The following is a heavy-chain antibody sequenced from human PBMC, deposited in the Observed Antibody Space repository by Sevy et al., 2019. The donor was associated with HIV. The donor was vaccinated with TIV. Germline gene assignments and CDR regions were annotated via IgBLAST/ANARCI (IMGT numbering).Heavy chain of an antibody. CDR1: GFTFSKYS. CDR2: LSFGCGEI. CDR3: AREGCTKPHDY. J-gene: IGHJ4*02. V-gene: IGHV3-23*01. Sequence: GGSLRLSCAASGFTFSKYSMSWVRQPPGKGLEWVSTLSFGCGEINYADSVKGRFTSSRVNSKSSVYLQMNNLGPEDTAVYYCAREGCTKPHDYWGQGTLVTVSS. D-gene: IGHD2-8*01.